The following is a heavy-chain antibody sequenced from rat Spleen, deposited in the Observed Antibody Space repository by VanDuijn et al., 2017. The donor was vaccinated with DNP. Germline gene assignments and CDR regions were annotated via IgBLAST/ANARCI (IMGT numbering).Heavy chain of an antibody. V-gene: IGHV5-7*01. Sequence: EVQLVESGGGLVQPGRSLKLSCAASGFTFSNYNMAWVRQAPKKGLEWVATISYDGSSTYYRDSVKGRFTISRDNAKSTLYLQMDSLRSEDTATYYCARHSDYGGYSGAMDAWGQGTSVTVSS. D-gene: IGHD1-11*01. CDR3: ARHSDYGGYSGAMDA. J-gene: IGHJ4*01. CDR2: ISYDGSST. CDR1: GFTFSNYN.